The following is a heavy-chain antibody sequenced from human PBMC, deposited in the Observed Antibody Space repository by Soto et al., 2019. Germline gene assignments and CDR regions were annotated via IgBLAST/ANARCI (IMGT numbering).Heavy chain of an antibody. J-gene: IGHJ6*02. CDR2: IDPSDSYT. CDR1: GYSFTSYW. V-gene: IGHV5-10-1*01. D-gene: IGHD4-4*01. Sequence: GESLKISCKGSGYSFTSYWISWVRQMPGKGLEWMGRIDPSDSYTNYSPSFQGHVTISADKSISTAYLQWSSLKASDTAMYYCARQMTTVTSRYYYYYYGMDVWGQGTTVTGLL. CDR3: ARQMTTVTSRYYYYYYGMDV.